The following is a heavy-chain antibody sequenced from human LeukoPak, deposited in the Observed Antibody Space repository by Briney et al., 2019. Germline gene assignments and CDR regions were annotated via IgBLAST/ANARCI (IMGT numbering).Heavy chain of an antibody. CDR3: ATVHFGYFTF. J-gene: IGHJ4*02. CDR2: ISDNGRTK. Sequence: MPGGSLRLSCAASGLTFSDYHMSWIRQAPGKGLEWVSHISDNGRTKYYANSAQGRFTVSRDNAKNSLYLQMNSLRADDTAVYYCATVHFGYFTFWGQGTLVPVSS. CDR1: GLTFSDYH. D-gene: IGHD3-3*01. V-gene: IGHV3-11*01.